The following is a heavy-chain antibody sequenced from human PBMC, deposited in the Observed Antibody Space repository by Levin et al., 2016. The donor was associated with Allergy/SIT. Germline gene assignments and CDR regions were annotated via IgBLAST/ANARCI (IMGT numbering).Heavy chain of an antibody. CDR3: ARDHASLPASFMVTMGHSFDI. CDR2: IDHEDGET. J-gene: IGHJ3*02. CDR1: GYTFTKLC. D-gene: IGHD2-2*01. V-gene: IGHV1-24*01. Sequence: ASVKVSCKVSGYTFTKLCMHWVRQAPGKGLEWMGSIDHEDGETVYAQKFQGRVTMTEDTSTDTAYMELNSLRYEDTAVYFCARDHASLPASFMVTMGHSFDIWGRGTMVTVSS.